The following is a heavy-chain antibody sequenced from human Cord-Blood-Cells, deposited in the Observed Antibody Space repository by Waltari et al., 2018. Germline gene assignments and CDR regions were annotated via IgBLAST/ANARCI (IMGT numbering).Heavy chain of an antibody. V-gene: IGHV1-3*01. CDR3: ARNYDFWSGYYTALIY. Sequence: QVQLVQSGAEVKKPGASVKVSCKASGYTFTSYAMHWVRQAPGQRLEWMGWINAGNGNTKYSRKFQGRVTITRDTAASTAYMELSSLRSEDTAVYYCARNYDFWSGYYTALIYWGQGTLVTVSS. D-gene: IGHD3-3*01. J-gene: IGHJ4*02. CDR2: INAGNGNT. CDR1: GYTFTSYA.